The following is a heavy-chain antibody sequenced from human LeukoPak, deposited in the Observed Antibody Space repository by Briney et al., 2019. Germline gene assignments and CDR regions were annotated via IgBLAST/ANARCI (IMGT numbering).Heavy chain of an antibody. Sequence: GASVKVSCKASGYTFINYGINWVRQAPGHGLEWMGWISAYNGYTNYAQKLQGSVTMTTDTSTSTAYMELRSLRSDDTAVYYCARGDLGEYLDYWGQGTLVIVSS. CDR1: GYTFINYG. CDR2: ISAYNGYT. J-gene: IGHJ4*02. CDR3: ARGDLGEYLDY. V-gene: IGHV1-18*01.